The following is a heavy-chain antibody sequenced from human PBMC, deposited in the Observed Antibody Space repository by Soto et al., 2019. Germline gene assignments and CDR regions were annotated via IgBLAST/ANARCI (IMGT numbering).Heavy chain of an antibody. Sequence: GGSLRLSCAASRFTLSSYWMSWVRQAPGKGLEWVANINQDGSEKYYVDSVKGRFTISGENAKNSLYLQMNSLRAEDTAVYYCARLTGAAVDGAFDVWGQGTMVTVSS. CDR1: RFTLSSYW. J-gene: IGHJ3*01. CDR3: ARLTGAAVDGAFDV. D-gene: IGHD6-13*01. CDR2: INQDGSEK. V-gene: IGHV3-7*01.